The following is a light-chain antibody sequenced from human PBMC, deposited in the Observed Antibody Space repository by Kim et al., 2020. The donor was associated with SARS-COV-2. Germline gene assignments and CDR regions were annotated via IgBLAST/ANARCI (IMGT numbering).Light chain of an antibody. Sequence: SPGERATLSCRASQSVTSSYLAWYQQKPGQAPRLLIYGASSRATGIPDRFSGSGSGTDFTLTVSRLEPEDFAVYYCHQYGSSPRTFGLGTKVDIK. CDR2: GAS. J-gene: IGKJ1*01. V-gene: IGKV3-20*01. CDR3: HQYGSSPRT. CDR1: QSVTSSY.